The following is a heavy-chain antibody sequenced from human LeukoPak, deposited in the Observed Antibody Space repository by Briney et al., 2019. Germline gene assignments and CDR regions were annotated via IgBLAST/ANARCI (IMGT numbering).Heavy chain of an antibody. CDR3: ARVNTGAFCSSTSCQTSYYYYGMDV. D-gene: IGHD2-2*01. V-gene: IGHV3-33*01. Sequence: GGSLRLSCAASGFTFSSYGMHWVRQAPGKGLEWVAVIWYDGSNKYYADSVKGRFTISRDNSKNTLYLQMNSLRAEDTAVYYCARVNTGAFCSSTSCQTSYYYYGMDVWGQGTTVTVSS. J-gene: IGHJ6*02. CDR1: GFTFSSYG. CDR2: IWYDGSNK.